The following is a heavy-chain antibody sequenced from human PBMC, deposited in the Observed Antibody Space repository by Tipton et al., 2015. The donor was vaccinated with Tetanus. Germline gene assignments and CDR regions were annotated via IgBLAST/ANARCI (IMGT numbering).Heavy chain of an antibody. V-gene: IGHV4-4*07. CDR3: ARGWGSSWYYFDY. D-gene: IGHD6-13*01. Sequence: TLSLTCSVSGDSIGSFYWSWIRQPAGKGLEWIGRIYTSGSTNYNPSLKSRVTMSVDTSKRQFSLKLNSVTAADTAVYYCARGWGSSWYYFDYWGQGILVTVSS. CDR2: IYTSGST. CDR1: GDSIGSFY. J-gene: IGHJ4*02.